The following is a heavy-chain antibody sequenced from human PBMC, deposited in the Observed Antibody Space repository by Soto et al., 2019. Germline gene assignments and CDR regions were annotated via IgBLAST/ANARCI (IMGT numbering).Heavy chain of an antibody. D-gene: IGHD3-10*01. V-gene: IGHV6-1*01. CDR2: TYYRSRFFS. CDR1: GDSVSSYSAA. Sequence: SPPLSLTCAISGDSVSSYSAAWNWIRQSPSGGLEWLGRTYYRSRFFSDYAESVKSRIIINPDTSKNQFSLQLKSVTPEDTAVYYCVRDRYSSSGWFDPWGQGTPVTVS. J-gene: IGHJ5*02. CDR3: VRDRYSSSGWFDP.